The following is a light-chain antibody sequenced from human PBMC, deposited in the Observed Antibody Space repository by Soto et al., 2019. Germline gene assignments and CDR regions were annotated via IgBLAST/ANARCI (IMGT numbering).Light chain of an antibody. CDR2: DVR. V-gene: IGLV2-14*03. J-gene: IGLJ2*01. CDR3: VSYTSRTNLVV. Sequence: QSALIQPASVSGSPGQSITVSCTGTHSDVGGFDYVSWFQQYPGRAPKLLIFDVRDRPSGVSNRFSGSKSGATASLTISGLQADDEADYYCVSYTSRTNLVVFGTVTQLTVL. CDR1: HSDVGGFDY.